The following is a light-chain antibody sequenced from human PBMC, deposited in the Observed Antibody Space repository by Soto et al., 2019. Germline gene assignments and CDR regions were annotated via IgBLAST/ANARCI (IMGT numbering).Light chain of an antibody. CDR3: QQYNSWLWT. CDR1: QSVSSK. J-gene: IGKJ1*01. CDR2: GAS. Sequence: EVVLTQSPGTLSVSPGEGGTLSCRASQSVSSKLAWYQQKPGQAPRLLIYGASTRATGIPARFSGSGSGTEFTLIISSLQSEDSAVYYCQQYNSWLWTFGQGTKVDIK. V-gene: IGKV3-15*01.